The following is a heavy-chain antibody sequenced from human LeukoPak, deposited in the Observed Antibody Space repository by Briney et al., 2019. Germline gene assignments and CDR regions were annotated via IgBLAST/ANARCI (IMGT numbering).Heavy chain of an antibody. CDR3: AREEWFEKLYGPDAFDI. CDR1: GYTFTSYA. D-gene: IGHD3-10*01. J-gene: IGHJ3*02. V-gene: IGHV1-3*01. CDR2: INAGNGNT. Sequence: ASVKVSCKASGYTFTSYAMHWVRQAPGQRLEWIGWINAGNGNTKYSQKFQGRVTITRDTSASTAYMELSSLRSEDTAVYYCAREEWFEKLYGPDAFDIWGQGTMVTVSS.